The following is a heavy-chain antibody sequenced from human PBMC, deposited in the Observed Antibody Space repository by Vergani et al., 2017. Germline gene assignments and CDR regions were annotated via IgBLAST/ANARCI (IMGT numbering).Heavy chain of an antibody. V-gene: IGHV3-21*01. J-gene: IGHJ6*02. D-gene: IGHD3-3*01. CDR2: ISSSSSYI. Sequence: EVQLVESGGGLVKPGGSLRLSCAASGFTFSSYSMNWVRQAPGKGLEWVSSISSSSSYIYYADSVKGRFTISRDNAKNSLYLQMNSLRAEDTAVYYGARGGGRFLEWDESYGMDVWGQGTTVTVSS. CDR3: ARGGGRFLEWDESYGMDV. CDR1: GFTFSSYS.